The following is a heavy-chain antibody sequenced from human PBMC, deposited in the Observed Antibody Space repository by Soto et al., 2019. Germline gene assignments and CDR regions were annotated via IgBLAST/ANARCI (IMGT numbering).Heavy chain of an antibody. CDR1: GFTVSSNY. CDR3: AREPKKNYYGSGSYDYKQNPKGGMDV. J-gene: IGHJ6*03. CDR2: IYSGGST. Sequence: GGSLRLSCAASGFTVSSNYMSWVRQAPGKGLEWVSVIYSGGSTYYADSVKGRFTISRDNSKNTLYLQMNSLRAEDTAVYYCAREPKKNYYGSGSYDYKQNPKGGMDVWGKGTTVTVSS. V-gene: IGHV3-66*01. D-gene: IGHD3-10*01.